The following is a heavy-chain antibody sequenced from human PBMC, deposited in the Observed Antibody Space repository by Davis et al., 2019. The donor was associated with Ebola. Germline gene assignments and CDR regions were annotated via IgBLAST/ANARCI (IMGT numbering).Heavy chain of an antibody. D-gene: IGHD1-26*01. CDR2: ISSNGGST. CDR1: GFTFSSYA. V-gene: IGHV3-64*02. Sequence: GGSLRLSCAASGFTFSSYAMHWVRQAPGKGLEYVSAISSNGGSTYYADSVKGRFTISRDNSKNSLYLQMNSLRTEDTALYYCAKDLVGATGYWGQGTLVTVSS. CDR3: AKDLVGATGY. J-gene: IGHJ4*02.